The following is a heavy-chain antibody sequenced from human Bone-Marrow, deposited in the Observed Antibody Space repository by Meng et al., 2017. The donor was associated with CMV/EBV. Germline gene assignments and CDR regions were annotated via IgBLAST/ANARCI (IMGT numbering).Heavy chain of an antibody. CDR3: ARVGRCSSTSCLRKYFQH. CDR1: GGSISSGYY. V-gene: IGHV4-38-2*02. J-gene: IGHJ1*01. CDR2: IYHSGST. D-gene: IGHD2-2*01. Sequence: SETLSLTCTVSGGSISSGYYWGWIRQPPGKGLEWIGSIYHSGSTYYNPSLKSRVTISVDTSKNQFSLKLSSVTAADTAVYYCARVGRCSSTSCLRKYFQHWGQGTLVTVSS.